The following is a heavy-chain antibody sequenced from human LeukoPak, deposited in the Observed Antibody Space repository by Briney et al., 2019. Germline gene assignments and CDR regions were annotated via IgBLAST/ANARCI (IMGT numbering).Heavy chain of an antibody. J-gene: IGHJ4*02. V-gene: IGHV3-11*06. CDR3: ARDLEYYGSGSPDFGY. D-gene: IGHD3-10*01. Sequence: PGGSLRLSCAASGFTFSDYYMSWIRQAPGKGLEWVSYISSSSSYTNYADSVKGRFTISRDNAKNSLYLQMNSLRAEDTAVYYCARDLEYYGSGSPDFGYWGQGTLVIVSS. CDR1: GFTFSDYY. CDR2: ISSSSSYT.